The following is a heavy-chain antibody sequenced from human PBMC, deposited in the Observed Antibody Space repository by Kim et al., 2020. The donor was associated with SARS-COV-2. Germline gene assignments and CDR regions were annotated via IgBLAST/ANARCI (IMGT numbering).Heavy chain of an antibody. CDR3: ARGDSYGLGY. V-gene: IGHV4-34*01. CDR2: IDHSGST. J-gene: IGHJ4*02. CDR1: GGSFSGYY. Sequence: SETLSLTCAVYGGSFSGYYWSWIRQPPGKGLEWIGEIDHSGSTNYNPSLKSRVTISVDTSKNQFSLKLSSVTAADTAVYYCARGDSYGLGYWGQGTLVTVSS. D-gene: IGHD5-18*01.